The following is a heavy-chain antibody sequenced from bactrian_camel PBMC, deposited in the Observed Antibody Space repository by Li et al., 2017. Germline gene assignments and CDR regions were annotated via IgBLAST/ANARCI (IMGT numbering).Heavy chain of an antibody. CDR3: AARVGFYCPTGSRWRDLSGYDY. J-gene: IGHJ4*01. CDR1: GYADRPEC. Sequence: HVQLVESGGGSAQPGESLTLICEASGYADRPECMGWFRHVPGKQREGVGAIDGDGRSRYADFMKDQFTISRDNAKNTLYLQMNSLKAEDTAMYYCAARVGFYCPTGSRWRDLSGYDYWGQGTQVTVS. D-gene: IGHD7*01. V-gene: IGHV3S26*01. CDR2: IDGDGRS.